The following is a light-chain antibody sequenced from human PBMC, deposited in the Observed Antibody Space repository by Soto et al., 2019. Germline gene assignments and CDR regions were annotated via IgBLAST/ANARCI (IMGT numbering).Light chain of an antibody. CDR2: AVS. J-gene: IGLJ1*01. CDR1: SSDVGLYDY. V-gene: IGLV2-14*01. Sequence: QSVLTRPASVSGSPGQSITISCTGTSSDVGLYDYVSWYQQHPGKAPQLMIYAVSNRPSGVSNRFSDSKSGNTASLFISGLQAEEEADYYCSSYTSDSSYGFGSGTKVTVL. CDR3: SSYTSDSSYG.